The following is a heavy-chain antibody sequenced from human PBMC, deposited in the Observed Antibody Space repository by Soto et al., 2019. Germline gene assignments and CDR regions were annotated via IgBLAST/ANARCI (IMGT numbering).Heavy chain of an antibody. Sequence: GASVKVSCKASGYTFTSYAMHWVRQAPGQRLEWMGWINAGNGNTKYSQKFQGRVTITRDTSASTAYMELSSLRSEDTAVYYCAIGAGSRPLGAVAVSSLFGYWGQGTLVTVSS. D-gene: IGHD6-19*01. CDR2: INAGNGNT. J-gene: IGHJ4*02. CDR3: AIGAGSRPLGAVAVSSLFGY. CDR1: GYTFTSYA. V-gene: IGHV1-3*01.